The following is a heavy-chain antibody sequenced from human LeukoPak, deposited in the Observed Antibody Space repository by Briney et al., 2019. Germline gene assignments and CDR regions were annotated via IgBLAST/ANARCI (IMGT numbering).Heavy chain of an antibody. CDR3: ATSGGAGTRVDY. CDR1: GGSISSYY. V-gene: IGHV4-59*04. D-gene: IGHD1-14*01. Sequence: SSETLSLTCTVSGGSISSYYWSWIRQPPGKGLEWIGSIYHSGSTYYNPSLKSRVTISVDTSKNQFSLKLSSVTAADTAVYYCATSGGAGTRVDYWGQGTLVTVSS. J-gene: IGHJ4*02. CDR2: IYHSGST.